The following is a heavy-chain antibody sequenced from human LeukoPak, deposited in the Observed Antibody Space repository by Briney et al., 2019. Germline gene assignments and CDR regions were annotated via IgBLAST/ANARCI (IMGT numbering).Heavy chain of an antibody. CDR3: AKAEYSSSWYGDY. CDR2: IRYDGSNK. J-gene: IGHJ4*02. CDR1: GFTFSSYG. D-gene: IGHD6-13*01. V-gene: IGHV3-30*02. Sequence: GGSLRLSCAASGFTFSSYGMHWDRQAPGKGLEWVAFIRYDGSNKYYADSVKGRFTISRDNSKNTLYLQMNSLRAEDTAVYYCAKAEYSSSWYGDYWGQGTLVTVSS.